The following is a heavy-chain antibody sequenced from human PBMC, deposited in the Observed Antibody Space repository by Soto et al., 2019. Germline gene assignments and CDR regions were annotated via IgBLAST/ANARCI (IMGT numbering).Heavy chain of an antibody. CDR1: GFTFSSYG. CDR3: AKEDSYSYGYIPFVVVTAIAAFDI. V-gene: IGHV3-30*18. CDR2: ISYDGSNK. J-gene: IGHJ3*02. Sequence: PGGSLRLSCAASGFTFSSYGMHWVRQAPGKGLEWVAVISYDGSNKYYADSVKGRFTISRDNSKNTLYLQMNSLRAEDTDVYYCAKEDSYSYGYIPFVVVTAIAAFDIWGQGTMVTVSS. D-gene: IGHD2-21*02.